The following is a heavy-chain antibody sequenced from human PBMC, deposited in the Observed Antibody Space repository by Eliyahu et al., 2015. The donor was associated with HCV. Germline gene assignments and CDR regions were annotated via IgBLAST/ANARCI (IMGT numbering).Heavy chain of an antibody. CDR3: ARGEDFPLFDY. D-gene: IGHD3-3*01. Sequence: EVQLVESGGGLVQPGGSLRLSXAASGFTFSSYSMNWVRQAPGKGLEWVSYISSSSSTIYYADSVKGRFTISRDNAKNSLYLQMNSLRAEDTAVYYCARGEDFPLFDYWGQGTLVTVSS. CDR2: ISSSSSTI. V-gene: IGHV3-48*01. CDR1: GFTFSSYS. J-gene: IGHJ4*02.